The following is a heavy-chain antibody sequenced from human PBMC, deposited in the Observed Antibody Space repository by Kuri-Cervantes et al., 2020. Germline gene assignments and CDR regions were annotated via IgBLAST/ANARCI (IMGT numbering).Heavy chain of an antibody. CDR1: GLIVSSKY. V-gene: IGHV3-66*01. CDR3: AKDRLRWPSDFDY. Sequence: GGSLRLSCAASGLIVSSKYMSWVRQAPGKGLEWVAVIYSGGSTYYADSVKGRFTISRDNSKNTLYLQMNSLRAEDTAVYYCAKDRLRWPSDFDYWGQGTLVTVSS. J-gene: IGHJ4*02. D-gene: IGHD4-23*01. CDR2: IYSGGST.